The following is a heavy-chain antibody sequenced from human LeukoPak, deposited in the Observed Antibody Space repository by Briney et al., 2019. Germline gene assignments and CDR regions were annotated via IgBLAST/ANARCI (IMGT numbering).Heavy chain of an antibody. V-gene: IGHV1-69*13. J-gene: IGHJ3*02. CDR3: AREGCSSTSCCASGAFDI. CDR1: GCTFSNYS. CDR2: INPIFGTA. D-gene: IGHD2-2*01. Sequence: SVKVSCKASGCTFSNYSIHWVRQAPGQGLEWMGGINPIFGTANYAQKFQGRVTITADESTSTAYMELSSLRSEDTAVYYCAREGCSSTSCCASGAFDIWGQGTTVTVSS.